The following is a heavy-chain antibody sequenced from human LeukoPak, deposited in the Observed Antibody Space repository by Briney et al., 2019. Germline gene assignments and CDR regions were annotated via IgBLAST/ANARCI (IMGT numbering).Heavy chain of an antibody. CDR3: VGYCSGGSCYSPYYYYGMDV. V-gene: IGHV4-34*01. D-gene: IGHD2-15*01. J-gene: IGHJ6*02. CDR1: GGSFSGYY. Sequence: SETLSLTCAVYGGSFSGYYWSWIRQPPGKGLEWIGEINHSGSTNYSPSLKSRVTISVDTSKNQFSLKLSSVTAADTAVYYCVGYCSGGSCYSPYYYYGMDVWGQGTTVTVSS. CDR2: INHSGST.